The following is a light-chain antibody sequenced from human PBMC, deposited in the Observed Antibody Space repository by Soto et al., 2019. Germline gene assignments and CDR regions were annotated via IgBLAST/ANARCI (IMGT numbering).Light chain of an antibody. CDR1: QSLLYRNGYNY. CDR2: LGS. Sequence: DIVMTQSPLSLPVTPGEPASISCRSSQSLLYRNGYNYVDWYMQKPGQSPQLLIYLGSNRASGVPDRFSGSGSGTDFTLKISRVEAEDAGVYYCMQALQTPYTCGQGTKLEIK. V-gene: IGKV2-28*01. J-gene: IGKJ2*01. CDR3: MQALQTPYT.